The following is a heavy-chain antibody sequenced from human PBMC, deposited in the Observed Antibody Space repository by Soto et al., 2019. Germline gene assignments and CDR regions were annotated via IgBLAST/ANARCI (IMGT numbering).Heavy chain of an antibody. CDR1: GFTFSSYS. CDR3: ARDDYDFWSGYYRQDAFDI. D-gene: IGHD3-3*01. Sequence: EVQLVESGGGLVKPGGSLRLSCAASGFTFSSYSMNWVRQAPGKGLEWVASISSSSSYIYYADSVKGRFTISRDNAKNPLYLQMNSLRAEDTAVYYCARDDYDFWSGYYRQDAFDIWGQGTMVTVSS. J-gene: IGHJ3*02. V-gene: IGHV3-21*01. CDR2: ISSSSSYI.